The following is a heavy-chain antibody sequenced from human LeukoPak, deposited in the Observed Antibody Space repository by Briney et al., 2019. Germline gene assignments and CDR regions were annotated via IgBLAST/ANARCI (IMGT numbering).Heavy chain of an antibody. CDR2: IYYTGTT. D-gene: IGHD2-2*01. V-gene: IGHV4-59*11. CDR1: GGSLSSHF. CDR3: ARFSSDCSTASCYLTY. J-gene: IGHJ4*02. Sequence: SETPSLTCTVSGGSLSSHFWSWIRQPPGKGLELIGHIYYTGTTYYNPSLNSRVTISLDTSRNQFSLRLTSVTAADTAVYYCARFSSDCSTASCYLTYWGQGTLVTVSS.